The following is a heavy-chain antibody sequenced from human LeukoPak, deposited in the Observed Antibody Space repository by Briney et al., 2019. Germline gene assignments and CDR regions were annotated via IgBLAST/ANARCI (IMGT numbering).Heavy chain of an antibody. D-gene: IGHD2-2*02. J-gene: IGHJ4*02. V-gene: IGHV3-23*01. CDR1: GFTFSNYS. CDR2: ISGSDTST. CDR3: TKARCASSSSCYNY. Sequence: PGGSLRLSCAASGFTFSNYSMTWVRQAPGKGLEWVSSISGSDTSTYYADSVKGRFTISRDNSKNTLELQMDSLRAEDTAVYYCTKARCASSSSCYNYWGQGILVTVSS.